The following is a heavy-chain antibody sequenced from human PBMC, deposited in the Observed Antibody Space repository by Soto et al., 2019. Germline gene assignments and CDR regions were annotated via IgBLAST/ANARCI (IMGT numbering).Heavy chain of an antibody. Sequence: QVQLVESGGGLVKPGGSLRLSCAASGFTFSNYYMAWIRQAPGKGLECLSYISSREVTIYYADSVKGRFTISRDNTKNSPYLQMSSLRDEDTGVYYCARVSASGWHVNGRDYFDSWGQGTLVTVSS. D-gene: IGHD6-19*01. CDR3: ARVSASGWHVNGRDYFDS. V-gene: IGHV3-11*01. J-gene: IGHJ4*02. CDR1: GFTFSNYY. CDR2: ISSREVTI.